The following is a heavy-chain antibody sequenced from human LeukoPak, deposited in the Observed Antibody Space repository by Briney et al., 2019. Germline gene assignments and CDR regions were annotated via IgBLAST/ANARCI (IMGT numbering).Heavy chain of an antibody. CDR3: ASSWDILTGYYSD. J-gene: IGHJ4*02. CDR2: INSDGSST. CDR1: GFTFSSYW. D-gene: IGHD3-9*01. Sequence: PGGSLRLSCAASGFTFSSYWMHWVRQAPGKGLVWVSRINSDGSSTSYADSVKGRFTISRDNAKNTLYLQMNSLRAEDTAVYYCASSWDILTGYYSDWGQGTLVTVSS. V-gene: IGHV3-74*01.